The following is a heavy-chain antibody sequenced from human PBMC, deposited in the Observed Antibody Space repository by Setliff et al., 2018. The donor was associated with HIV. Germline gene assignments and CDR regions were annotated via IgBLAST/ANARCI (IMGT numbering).Heavy chain of an antibody. D-gene: IGHD3-10*02. V-gene: IGHV1-24*01. J-gene: IGHJ4*01. CDR2: LDPEDGKT. Sequence: ASVKVSCKVSGYTLTEVSMHWVRQAPGEGLEWMGGLDPEDGKTIYAQKFQGRVSMTEDTSTDTASMELRGLRFDDTAVYYCAIVRRIITFGRLVGLVQSLYYFHCWGHGTLVTVSS. CDR3: AIVRRIITFGRLVGLVQSLYYFHC. CDR1: GYTLTEVS.